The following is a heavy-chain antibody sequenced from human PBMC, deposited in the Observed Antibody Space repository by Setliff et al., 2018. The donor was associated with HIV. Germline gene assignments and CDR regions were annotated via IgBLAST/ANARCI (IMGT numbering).Heavy chain of an antibody. D-gene: IGHD3-3*01. V-gene: IGHV4-31*03. CDR1: GGSISSGGYY. Sequence: SETLSLTCTVSGGSISSGGYYWSWIRQHPGRGLEWIGYIHYSGNTYNNPSLNSRISISVDMSKNKFSLKLSSLTAADTAVYYCARGGLGVVTSFDSWGPGTLVTVSS. CDR3: ARGGLGVVTSFDS. CDR2: IHYSGNT. J-gene: IGHJ4*02.